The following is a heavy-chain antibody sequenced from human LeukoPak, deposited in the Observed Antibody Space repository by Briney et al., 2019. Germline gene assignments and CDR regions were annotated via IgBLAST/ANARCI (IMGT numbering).Heavy chain of an antibody. J-gene: IGHJ3*02. CDR2: INHSGST. CDR3: ASRNRRTAVAGTGAFDI. CDR1: GGSFSGYY. D-gene: IGHD6-19*01. Sequence: SETLSLTCAVYGGSFSGYYWSWIRQPPGKGLEWIGEINHSGSTNYNPSLKSRVTISVDTSKNQFSLKLSSVTAADTAVYYCASRNRRTAVAGTGAFDIWGQGTMVTVSS. V-gene: IGHV4-34*01.